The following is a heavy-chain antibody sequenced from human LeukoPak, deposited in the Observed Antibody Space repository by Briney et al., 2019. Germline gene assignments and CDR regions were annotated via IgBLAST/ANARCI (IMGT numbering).Heavy chain of an antibody. D-gene: IGHD3-16*01. CDR3: GRAGFLWGELEN. J-gene: IGHJ4*02. CDR2: INPSGGSA. Sequence: ASVKVSCKASGYTFTSYYMHWVRQAPGQGLEWMGIINPSGGSASYAQKFQGRVTMTRDTSTSTVYMELSSLRSEDTAVYYCGRAGFLWGELENGGRGPLVTVSS. V-gene: IGHV1-46*01. CDR1: GYTFTSYY.